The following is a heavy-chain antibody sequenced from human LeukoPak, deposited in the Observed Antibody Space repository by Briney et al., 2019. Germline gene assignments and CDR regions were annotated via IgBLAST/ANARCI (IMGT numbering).Heavy chain of an antibody. CDR1: GFTFSSYW. D-gene: IGHD6-6*01. Sequence: GGSLRLSCAASGFTFSSYWMHWVRQAPGKGLVWVSRTNRDGSDTTCADSLKGRFTISRDNAKNTLYLQMNSLRAEDTAVYYCARGDSSSSLDYWGQGTLVTVSS. CDR3: ARGDSSSSLDY. J-gene: IGHJ4*02. CDR2: TNRDGSDT. V-gene: IGHV3-74*03.